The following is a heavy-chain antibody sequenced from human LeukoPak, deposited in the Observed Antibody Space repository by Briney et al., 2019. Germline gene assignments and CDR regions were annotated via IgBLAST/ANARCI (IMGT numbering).Heavy chain of an antibody. J-gene: IGHJ4*02. Sequence: GRSLRLSCAASGFIFSHYGMHWVRQAPGKGLEWVAVIQNDASTENFADSVKGRFTISRDDSKNTVFLQMNSLRVEDTAVYYCARELSQIVWGGLDYGGQGTLVSVSS. V-gene: IGHV3-33*05. CDR1: GFIFSHYG. CDR3: ARELSQIVWGGLDY. CDR2: IQNDASTE. D-gene: IGHD2-21*01.